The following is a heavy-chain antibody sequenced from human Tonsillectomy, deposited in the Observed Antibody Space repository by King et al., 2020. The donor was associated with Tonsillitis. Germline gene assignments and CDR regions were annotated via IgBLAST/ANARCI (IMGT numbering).Heavy chain of an antibody. J-gene: IGHJ4*02. Sequence: VQLVQSGGGVVQPGGFLRLSCAASGFTFVDYAMHWVRQDPGKGLEWFSLISGDGVSTYYADSVKGRFTISRDNSKNSLYLQMNMLRTEDTALYYCAKLAAAGRVDYWGQGTLVTVSS. CDR2: ISGDGVST. V-gene: IGHV3-43*02. CDR1: GFTFVDYA. D-gene: IGHD6-13*01. CDR3: AKLAAAGRVDY.